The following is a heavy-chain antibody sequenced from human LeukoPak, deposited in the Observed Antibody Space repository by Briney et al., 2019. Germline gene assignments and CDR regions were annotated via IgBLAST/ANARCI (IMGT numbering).Heavy chain of an antibody. D-gene: IGHD6-19*01. V-gene: IGHV4-4*02. J-gene: IGHJ4*02. Sequence: SETLSLTCAVSGGSISSSNWWSWVRQPPGKGLEWIGEIYHSGSTNYNPSLKSRVTISVDKSKNQFSLKLSSVTAADTAVYYCASRSGSSGWYEVDYWGQGTRFTVSS. CDR3: ASRSGSSGWYEVDY. CDR1: GGSISSSNW. CDR2: IYHSGST.